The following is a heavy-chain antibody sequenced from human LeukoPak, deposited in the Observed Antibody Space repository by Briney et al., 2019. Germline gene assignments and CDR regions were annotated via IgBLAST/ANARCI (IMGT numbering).Heavy chain of an antibody. J-gene: IGHJ4*02. CDR2: ISGSGANT. CDR1: GFTFSSYA. Sequence: PGGSLRLSCVVSGFTFSSYAMSWVRQAPGKGLEWVSAISGSGANTYFADSVKGRFTASRDNSRNTVYLEMNSLRPEDTALYYCARDLMWLVDYWGQGTLLTVSS. D-gene: IGHD6-19*01. CDR3: ARDLMWLVDY. V-gene: IGHV3-23*01.